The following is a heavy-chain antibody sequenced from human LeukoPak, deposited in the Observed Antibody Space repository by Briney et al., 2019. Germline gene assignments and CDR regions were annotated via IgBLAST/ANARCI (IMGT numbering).Heavy chain of an antibody. D-gene: IGHD4-11*01. CDR2: ISAYNGNT. J-gene: IGHJ4*02. CDR1: GGTFSSYA. V-gene: IGHV1-18*01. Sequence: RGSSVKVSCKASGGTFSSYAICWVRQAPGQGLEWMGWISAYNGNTNYAQKLQGRVTMTTDTSTSTAYMELRSLRSDDTAVYYCARFDDYSNDYWGQGTLVTVSS. CDR3: ARFDDYSNDY.